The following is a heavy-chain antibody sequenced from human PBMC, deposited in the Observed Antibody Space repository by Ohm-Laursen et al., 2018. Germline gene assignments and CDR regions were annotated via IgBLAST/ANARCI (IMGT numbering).Heavy chain of an antibody. D-gene: IGHD7-27*01. V-gene: IGHV3-23*03. Sequence: SLRLSCTASGFTFTSYAISWVRQAPGKGLEWVSVINCDGSNKCYADSVKGRFTISRNNSKNSLYLQMNSLRADDTAVYYFARVSNCPRKDFQHWGQGTLVTVSS. CDR1: GFTFTSYA. J-gene: IGHJ1*01. CDR2: INCDGSNK. CDR3: ARVSNCPRKDFQH.